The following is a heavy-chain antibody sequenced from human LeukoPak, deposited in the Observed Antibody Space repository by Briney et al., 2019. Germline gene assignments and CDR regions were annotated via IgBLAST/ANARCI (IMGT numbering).Heavy chain of an antibody. CDR3: IAVAGQGTWFDP. CDR1: GGTFSSYA. CDR2: IIPIFGTA. D-gene: IGHD6-19*01. J-gene: IGHJ5*02. V-gene: IGHV1-69*13. Sequence: ASVKVSCKASGGTFSSYAISWVRQAPGQGLEWMGGIIPIFGTANYAQKFQGRVTITADESTSTAYMELSSLRSEDTAVYYCIAVAGQGTWFDPWGQGTLVTVSS.